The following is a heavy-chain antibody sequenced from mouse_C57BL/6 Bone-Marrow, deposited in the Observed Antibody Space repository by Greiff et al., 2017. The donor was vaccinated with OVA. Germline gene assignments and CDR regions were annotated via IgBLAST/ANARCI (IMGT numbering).Heavy chain of an antibody. CDR3: ARKVPYYGSSFAMDY. D-gene: IGHD1-1*01. CDR2: IWSGGST. V-gene: IGHV2-2*01. J-gene: IGHJ4*01. Sequence: QVQLKESGPGLVQPSQSLSITCTVSGFSLTSYGVHWVRQSPGKGLEWLGVIWSGGSTDYNAAFISRLSISKDNYKSQVFFKMNSLQADDTAIYYCARKVPYYGSSFAMDYWGQGTSVTVSS. CDR1: GFSLTSYG.